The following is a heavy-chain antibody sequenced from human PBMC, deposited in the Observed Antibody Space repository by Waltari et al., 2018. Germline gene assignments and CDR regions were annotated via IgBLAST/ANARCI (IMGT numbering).Heavy chain of an antibody. CDR2: ISYDGSNK. CDR3: ARGGGYCSSTSCYSVQADYGMDV. Sequence: QVQLVESGGGVVQPGRSLRLSCAASGFTFSSYAMHWVRQAPGKGLEWVAVISYDGSNKYYAESVKGRFTISRDNSKNTLYLQMNSLRAEDTAVYYCARGGGYCSSTSCYSVQADYGMDVWGQGTTVTVSS. D-gene: IGHD2-2*01. V-gene: IGHV3-30-3*01. CDR1: GFTFSSYA. J-gene: IGHJ6*02.